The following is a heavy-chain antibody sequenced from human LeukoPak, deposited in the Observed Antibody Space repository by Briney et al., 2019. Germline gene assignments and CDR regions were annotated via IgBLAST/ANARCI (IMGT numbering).Heavy chain of an antibody. V-gene: IGHV4-38-2*02. D-gene: IGHD2-8*01. J-gene: IGHJ4*02. Sequence: PSETLSLTCTASDSSITSTYYWAWFRQPPGKGLEWIATVFRLQTVRTFNNPSLESRVTMSLDPSQNQFSLNLTSVTAADTALYFCARVLHAPYLIDSWGQGTLVTVSS. CDR1: DSSITSTYY. CDR3: ARVLHAPYLIDS. CDR2: VFRLQTVRT.